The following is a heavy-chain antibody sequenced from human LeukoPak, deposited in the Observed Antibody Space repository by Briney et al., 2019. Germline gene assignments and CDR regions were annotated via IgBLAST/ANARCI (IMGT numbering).Heavy chain of an antibody. Sequence: GESLKISCKGSGYSFSNNWIGWVRQMPGKGLEWMGIIYPGDSDTRYSPSFQGQVTISADKSISTAYLQWSSLKASDTAMYYCARFRAYNWNTPYYMDVWGKGTTVTVSS. D-gene: IGHD1/OR15-1a*01. V-gene: IGHV5-51*01. CDR3: ARFRAYNWNTPYYMDV. J-gene: IGHJ6*03. CDR2: IYPGDSDT. CDR1: GYSFSNNW.